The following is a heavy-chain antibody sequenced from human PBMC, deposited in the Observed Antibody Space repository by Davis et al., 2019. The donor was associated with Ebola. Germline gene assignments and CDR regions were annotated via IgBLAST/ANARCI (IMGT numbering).Heavy chain of an antibody. Sequence: GESLKISCAASGFTFSNYWMSWVSQAPGKGLEWVANIKEDGSEKYYVDSVKGRFTISRDNAKSSLSLQMNSLRAEDTAVYYCARGWSYPGVWGQGTMVTVSS. CDR3: ARGWSYPGV. V-gene: IGHV3-7*03. J-gene: IGHJ3*01. CDR2: IKEDGSEK. CDR1: GFTFSNYW. D-gene: IGHD1-26*01.